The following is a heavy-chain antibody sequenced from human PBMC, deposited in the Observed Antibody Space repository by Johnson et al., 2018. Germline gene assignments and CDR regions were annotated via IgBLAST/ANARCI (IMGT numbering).Heavy chain of an antibody. J-gene: IGHJ1*01. CDR2: IWYDGSNK. V-gene: IGHV3-33*01. D-gene: IGHD6-19*01. Sequence: QVQLVESGGGVVQPGRSLRLSCAASGFTFSSYGMHWVRQAPGKGLEWVAVIWYDGSNKYYADSVKGRFTISRDNAKNSLYLQMNSLRAEDTAVYYCARNPEVIAVAPNFQHWGQGTLVTVSS. CDR3: ARNPEVIAVAPNFQH. CDR1: GFTFSSYG.